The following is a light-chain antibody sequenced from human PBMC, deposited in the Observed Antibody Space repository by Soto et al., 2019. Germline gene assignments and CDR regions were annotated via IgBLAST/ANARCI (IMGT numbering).Light chain of an antibody. J-gene: IGLJ2*01. Sequence: QTVVTQEPSFSVSPGGTVTLTCGLTSGSVSTSYLPSWYQQTPGQAPRTLIYNTNTRSFGVPDRFSCSILGNKAALTITGAQADDESDYYCMLHVGSGISVFGGGTKVTVL. CDR3: MLHVGSGISV. CDR2: NTN. V-gene: IGLV8-61*01. CDR1: SGSVSTSYL.